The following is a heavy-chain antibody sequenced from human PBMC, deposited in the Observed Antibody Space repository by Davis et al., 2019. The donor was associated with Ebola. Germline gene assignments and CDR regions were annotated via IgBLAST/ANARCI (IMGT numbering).Heavy chain of an antibody. D-gene: IGHD2-15*01. CDR2: ISSSSSYI. V-gene: IGHV3-21*01. Sequence: GESLKISCAASGFTFSSYAMSWVRQAPGKGLEWVSSISSSSSYIYYADSVKGRFTISRDNAKNSLYLQMNSLRAEDTAVYYCARDGGSWSYYYYGMDVWGQGTTVTVSS. J-gene: IGHJ6*02. CDR1: GFTFSSYA. CDR3: ARDGGSWSYYYYGMDV.